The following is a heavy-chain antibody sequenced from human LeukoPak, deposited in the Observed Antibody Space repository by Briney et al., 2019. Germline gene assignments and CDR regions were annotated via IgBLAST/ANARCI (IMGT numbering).Heavy chain of an antibody. CDR2: IWYDGSKE. Sequence: GGSLRLSCVASGFTFSRCGMHWVRQPPGRGLEWVAVIWYDGSKEYYADSVKGRFTISRDNSKNTLDLQMNSLRAEDTAVYYCAKMSGDCSSTICSGFDYWGQGTLVTVSS. D-gene: IGHD2-2*01. CDR3: AKMSGDCSSTICSGFDY. CDR1: GFTFSRCG. V-gene: IGHV3-33*06. J-gene: IGHJ4*02.